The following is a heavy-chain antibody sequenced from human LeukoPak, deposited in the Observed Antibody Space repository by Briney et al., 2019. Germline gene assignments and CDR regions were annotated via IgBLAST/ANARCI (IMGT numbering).Heavy chain of an antibody. J-gene: IGHJ4*02. D-gene: IGHD1-1*01. V-gene: IGHV4-59*01. Sequence: PSETLSLTCTVSGGSINSYYWSWIRQPPGKGLEWIGYIYYSGSTNYNPSLKSRVTISVDTSKNQFSLKLSSVTAADTAVYYCAREVGTGYFDYWGQGTLVTVSS. CDR1: GGSINSYY. CDR2: IYYSGST. CDR3: AREVGTGYFDY.